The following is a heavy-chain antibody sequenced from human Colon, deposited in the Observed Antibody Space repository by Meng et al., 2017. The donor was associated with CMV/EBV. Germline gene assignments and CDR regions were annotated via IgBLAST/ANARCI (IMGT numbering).Heavy chain of an antibody. V-gene: IGHV1-2*02. D-gene: IGHD3-3*01. Sequence: ASVKVSCKASEYNFIDHYIHWVRQAPGQGLEWMGWINPKSGGTNYAQKFQGRVSMTRDTSISTAYMELTRLRSEDTAVYYCASTKFLEWFTYFDYWGQGTLVTVSS. J-gene: IGHJ4*02. CDR1: EYNFIDHY. CDR3: ASTKFLEWFTYFDY. CDR2: INPKSGGT.